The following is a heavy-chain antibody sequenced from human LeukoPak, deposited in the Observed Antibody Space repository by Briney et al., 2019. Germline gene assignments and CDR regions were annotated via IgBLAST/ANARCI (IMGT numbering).Heavy chain of an antibody. D-gene: IGHD3-22*01. CDR3: AKGYYDSSGYYLYYYYGMDV. CDR2: ISGSGSTT. V-gene: IGHV3-23*01. Sequence: GGSLRLSCAASGFTFSSYAMTWVRQAPGKGLEWVSAISGSGSTTYYADSVKGRFTISRDNSKNTLYLQMNSLRAEDTAVYYCAKGYYDSSGYYLYYYYGMDVWGQGTAVTVSS. CDR1: GFTFSSYA. J-gene: IGHJ6*02.